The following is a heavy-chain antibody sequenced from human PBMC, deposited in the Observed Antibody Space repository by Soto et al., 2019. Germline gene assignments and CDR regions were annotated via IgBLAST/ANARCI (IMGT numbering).Heavy chain of an antibody. Sequence: EVQLLESGGGLVQPGGSLRLSCAASGFTFSSHAMSWVRQAPGKGLEWVSAISGSGGSTYYADSVKGRFTISRDNSKNTLDLQMNSLRAEDTAIYYCAPDHYGGYDVYWYFYLWGRGTLVTVSS. CDR2: ISGSGGST. J-gene: IGHJ2*01. CDR3: APDHYGGYDVYWYFYL. V-gene: IGHV3-23*01. CDR1: GFTFSSHA. D-gene: IGHD4-17*01.